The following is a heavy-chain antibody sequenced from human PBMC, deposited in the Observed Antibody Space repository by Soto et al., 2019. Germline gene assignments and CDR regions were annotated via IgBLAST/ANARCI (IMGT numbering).Heavy chain of an antibody. V-gene: IGHV1-69*13. CDR2: IIPIFGTA. Sequence: GASVKVSCKASGGTFSSYAISWVRQAPGQGLEWMGGIIPIFGTANYAQKFQGRVTITADESTSTAYMELSSLRSEDTAVYYCAREEGPPTIYGDYHGFDYWGQGTLVTVSS. CDR3: AREEGPPTIYGDYHGFDY. D-gene: IGHD4-17*01. J-gene: IGHJ4*02. CDR1: GGTFSSYA.